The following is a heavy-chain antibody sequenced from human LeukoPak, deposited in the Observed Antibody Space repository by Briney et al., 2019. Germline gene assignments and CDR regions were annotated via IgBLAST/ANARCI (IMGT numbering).Heavy chain of an antibody. CDR3: TTEYGSGTPLYYFDY. CDR1: GFTFSNAW. D-gene: IGHD3-10*01. Sequence: SGGSLRLSCAASGFTFSNAWMGWVRQAPGKGLEWVGRIKSKTNGGTTDYAAPVKGRFTISRDDSKNTLYLQMNSLKTEDTAVYYCTTEYGSGTPLYYFDYWGQGTLVTVSS. V-gene: IGHV3-15*01. CDR2: IKSKTNGGTT. J-gene: IGHJ4*02.